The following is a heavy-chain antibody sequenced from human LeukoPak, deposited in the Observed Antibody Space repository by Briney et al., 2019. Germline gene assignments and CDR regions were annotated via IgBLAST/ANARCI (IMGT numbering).Heavy chain of an antibody. V-gene: IGHV3-30*18. CDR2: ISYDGSNK. D-gene: IGHD6-13*01. CDR1: GFTFSSYG. CDR3: AKDPYSSSWYGYYFDY. J-gene: IGHJ4*02. Sequence: GRSLRLSCAASGFTFSSYGMHWVRQAPGKGLEWVAVISYDGSNKYYADSAKGRFTISRDNSKNTLYLQMNSLRAEDTAVYYCAKDPYSSSWYGYYFDYWGQGTLVTVSS.